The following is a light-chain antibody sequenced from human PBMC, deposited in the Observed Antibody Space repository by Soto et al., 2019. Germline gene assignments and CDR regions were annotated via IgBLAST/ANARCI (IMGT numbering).Light chain of an antibody. Sequence: QSVLTQPPSASGSPGQSVTISCTGTSSDIGGYNFVSWYQQHPGKAPKLMIDEVNKRPSGVPDRFSGSKSGNTASLTVSGLQPEDEADYYCSSYTTSSTLVFGTGTKVTVL. CDR1: SSDIGGYNF. J-gene: IGLJ1*01. CDR2: EVN. V-gene: IGLV2-8*01. CDR3: SSYTTSSTLV.